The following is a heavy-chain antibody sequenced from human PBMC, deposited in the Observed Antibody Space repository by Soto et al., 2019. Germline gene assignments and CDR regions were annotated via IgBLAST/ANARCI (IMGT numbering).Heavy chain of an antibody. D-gene: IGHD4-4*01. CDR3: AHSGYSNYVWFDP. CDR1: GYRFASYW. CDR2: IYPGDSDT. V-gene: IGHV5-51*01. Sequence: GESLKISCKGSGYRFASYWIGWVRQMPGKGLEWVGIIYPGDSDTKYSPSLKSRLTITKDTSKNQVVLTMTNMDPVDTATYYCAHSGYSNYVWFDPWGQGTLVTVSS. J-gene: IGHJ5*02.